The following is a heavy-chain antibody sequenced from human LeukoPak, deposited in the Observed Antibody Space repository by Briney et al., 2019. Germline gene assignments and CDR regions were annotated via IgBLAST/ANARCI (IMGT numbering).Heavy chain of an antibody. D-gene: IGHD1-1*01. CDR2: IYYSGST. CDR1: GESFSGHY. CDR3: ARLWNGPFDY. Sequence: KPSETLSLTCAVSGESFSGHYWSWIRQTPGKGLEWIGSIYYSGSTYYNPSLKSRVTISVDTSKNQFSLKLSSVTAADTAVYYCARLWNGPFDYWGQGTLVTVSS. V-gene: IGHV4-39*01. J-gene: IGHJ4*02.